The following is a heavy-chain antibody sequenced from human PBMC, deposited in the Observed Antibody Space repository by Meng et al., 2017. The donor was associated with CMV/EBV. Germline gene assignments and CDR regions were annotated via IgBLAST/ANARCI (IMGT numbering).Heavy chain of an antibody. CDR2: ISGSGGST. Sequence: GGSLRLSCAASGFTFSSYAMSWVRQAPGKGLEWVSAISGSGGSTYYADSVKGRFTISRDNSKNTLYLQMNSLGAEDTAVYYCASKFWSGFYYYGMDVWGQGTTVTVSS. V-gene: IGHV3-23*01. J-gene: IGHJ6*02. CDR3: ASKFWSGFYYYGMDV. D-gene: IGHD3-3*01. CDR1: GFTFSSYA.